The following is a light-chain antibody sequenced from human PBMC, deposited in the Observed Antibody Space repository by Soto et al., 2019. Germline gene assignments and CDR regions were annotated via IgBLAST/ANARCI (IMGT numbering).Light chain of an antibody. V-gene: IGLV2-14*01. CDR1: SADIGAFNY. J-gene: IGLJ2*01. Sequence: QSALTQPASVSGSPGQSITMSCAGTSADIGAFNYVSWYQHHPDKVPKLLIYDVSNRPSGVSTRFSASKSANTASLTISGLQADDEADYYCSSYSTTSALVFGGGTKLTVL. CDR3: SSYSTTSALV. CDR2: DVS.